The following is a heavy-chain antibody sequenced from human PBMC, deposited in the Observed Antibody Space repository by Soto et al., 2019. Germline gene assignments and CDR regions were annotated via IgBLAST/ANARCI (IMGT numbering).Heavy chain of an antibody. D-gene: IGHD3-9*01. CDR1: GGTFSSYA. J-gene: IGHJ3*02. V-gene: IGHV1-69*01. Sequence: QVQLVQSGAEVKKPGSSVKVSCKASGGTFSSYAISWVRQAPGQGLEWMGGIVPIFGTANYAQKFQGRVTITADESTSTAYMELSSVRSEDTAVYYCATAQAADIQKDGGAFDIWGQGTMVTVSS. CDR3: ATAQAADIQKDGGAFDI. CDR2: IVPIFGTA.